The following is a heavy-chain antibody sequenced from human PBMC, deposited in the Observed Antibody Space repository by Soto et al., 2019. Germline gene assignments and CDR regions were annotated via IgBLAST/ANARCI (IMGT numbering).Heavy chain of an antibody. Sequence: ASVKVSCKASGYTFTSYAMHWVRQAPGQRLEWMGWINAGNSNTKYSQKFQGRVTITRDTSASTAYMELSSLRSEDTAVYYCARAYCSSTSCYAVDYWGQGTLVTVSS. D-gene: IGHD2-2*01. V-gene: IGHV1-3*01. CDR3: ARAYCSSTSCYAVDY. CDR1: GYTFTSYA. J-gene: IGHJ4*02. CDR2: INAGNSNT.